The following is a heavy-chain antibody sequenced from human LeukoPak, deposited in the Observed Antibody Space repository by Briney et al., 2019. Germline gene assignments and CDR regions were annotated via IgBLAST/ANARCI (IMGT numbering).Heavy chain of an antibody. V-gene: IGHV1-18*01. CDR1: GYTFTGYG. CDR2: ISAYNGNT. D-gene: IGHD3-3*01. CDR3: AKSQISSGLGHIRSDY. Sequence: ASVKVSCKASGYTFTGYGISWVRQAPGQGLEWMGWISAYNGNTNYAQKLQGRVTMTTDTSTSTAYMELRSLRSDDTAVYYCAKSQISSGLGHIRSDYWGQGTLVTVSS. J-gene: IGHJ4*02.